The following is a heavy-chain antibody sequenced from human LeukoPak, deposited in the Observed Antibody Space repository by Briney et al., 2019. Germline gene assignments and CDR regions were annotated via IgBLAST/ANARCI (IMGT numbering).Heavy chain of an antibody. CDR3: ARIYDFWSGYQMGYYMDV. J-gene: IGHJ6*03. V-gene: IGHV3-23*01. CDR2: ISGSGGST. CDR1: GFTSSSYA. D-gene: IGHD3-3*01. Sequence: PGGSLRLSCAASGFTSSSYAMSWVRQAPGKGLEWVSAISGSGGSTYYADSVKGRFTISRDNAKNSLYLQMNSLRAEDTAVYYCARIYDFWSGYQMGYYMDVWGKGTTVTVSS.